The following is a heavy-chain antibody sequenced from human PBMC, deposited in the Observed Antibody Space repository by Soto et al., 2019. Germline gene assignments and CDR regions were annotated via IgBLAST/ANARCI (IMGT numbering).Heavy chain of an antibody. CDR3: ARPAAGYAFDI. J-gene: IGHJ3*02. CDR2: INHSGST. Sequence: SETLSLTCAVYGGSFSGYYLSWIRQPPGKGLEWIGEINHSGSTNYNPSLKSRVTISVDTSKNQFSLKLSSVTAADTAVYYCARPAAGYAFDIWGQGTMVTVSS. CDR1: GGSFSGYY. V-gene: IGHV4-34*01. D-gene: IGHD6-13*01.